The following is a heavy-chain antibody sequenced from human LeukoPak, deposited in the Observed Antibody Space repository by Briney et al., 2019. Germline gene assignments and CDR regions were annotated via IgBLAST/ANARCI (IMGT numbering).Heavy chain of an antibody. Sequence: SETLSLTCAVYGGSFSAYYWSWIRQPPGKGLEWIGEINHSGSTNYNPSLKSRVTISVDTSKNQFSLKLSSVTAADTAVYYCARGYGSTSPFDYWGQGTLVTVSS. V-gene: IGHV4-34*01. D-gene: IGHD2-2*01. J-gene: IGHJ4*02. CDR1: GGSFSAYY. CDR2: INHSGST. CDR3: ARGYGSTSPFDY.